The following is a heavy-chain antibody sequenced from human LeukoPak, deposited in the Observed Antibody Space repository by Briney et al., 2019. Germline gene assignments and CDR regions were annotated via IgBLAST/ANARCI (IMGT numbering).Heavy chain of an antibody. Sequence: GGSLRLSCAASGFTFTNYWMHWVRQAPGMGLVWVSRLPPDELDIIYADSVKGRFTVSRDNAKNTIYLQMDSLRAEDTAVYFCARGGGLDVWGQGATVTVS. CDR3: ARGGGLDV. V-gene: IGHV3-74*01. CDR1: GFTFTNYW. CDR2: LPPDELDI. D-gene: IGHD3-16*01. J-gene: IGHJ6*02.